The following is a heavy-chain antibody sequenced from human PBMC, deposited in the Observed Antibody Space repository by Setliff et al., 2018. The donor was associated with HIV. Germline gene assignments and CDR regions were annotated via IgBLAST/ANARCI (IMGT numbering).Heavy chain of an antibody. J-gene: IGHJ3*02. Sequence: PSETLSLTCTVSGGSISSHYWSWIRQPPGKGLEWIGYIYSTGSTNYNPSLKSRVTISVDTSKNQFSLQLSSVTAADTAVYYCARVQGDLLYVPDAFDIWGQGIMVTVSS. CDR1: GGSISSHY. D-gene: IGHD1-26*01. CDR3: ARVQGDLLYVPDAFDI. CDR2: IYSTGST. V-gene: IGHV4-59*11.